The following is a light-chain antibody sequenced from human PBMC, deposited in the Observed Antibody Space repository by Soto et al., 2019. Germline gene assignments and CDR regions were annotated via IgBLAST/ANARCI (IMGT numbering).Light chain of an antibody. J-gene: IGKJ1*01. V-gene: IGKV3-15*01. Sequence: EKVMSQSPATLSVTPGERATLSCRAIQSVSNNYLAWYQQKPGQAPRLLIYGASTRATGIPARFSGSGSGTEFTLTISSLQSEDFAVYYCQQYNNWPPWTFGQGTKVDIK. CDR1: QSVSNN. CDR2: GAS. CDR3: QQYNNWPPWT.